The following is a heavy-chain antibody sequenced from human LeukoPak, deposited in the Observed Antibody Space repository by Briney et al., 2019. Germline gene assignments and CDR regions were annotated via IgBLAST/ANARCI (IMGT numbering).Heavy chain of an antibody. Sequence: SETLSLTCTVSDDSLSRYYWSWVRQPAGKGLEWIVRLDTSGNTHYNPSLKSRVTMSVDTSRNQFSLRLTSVTAADTAVYYCARGGDCPDYWAQGTLVTVSS. CDR2: LDTSGNT. CDR1: DDSLSRYY. J-gene: IGHJ4*02. V-gene: IGHV4-4*07. D-gene: IGHD2-21*02. CDR3: ARGGDCPDY.